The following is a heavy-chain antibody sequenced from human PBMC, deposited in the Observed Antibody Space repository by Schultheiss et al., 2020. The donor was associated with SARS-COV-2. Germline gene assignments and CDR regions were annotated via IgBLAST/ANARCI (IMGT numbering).Heavy chain of an antibody. J-gene: IGHJ6*02. CDR2: INSDGSST. D-gene: IGHD5-24*01. V-gene: IGHV3-74*01. CDR3: ATHPSADGYNSDYYYYYGMDV. CDR1: GFTFSSYS. Sequence: GGSLSLSCAASGFTFSSYSMNWVRQAPGKGLVWVSRINSDGSSTSYADSVKGRFTISRHNSKNTLYLQMNSLRAEDTAVYYCATHPSADGYNSDYYYYYGMDVWGQGTTVTVSS.